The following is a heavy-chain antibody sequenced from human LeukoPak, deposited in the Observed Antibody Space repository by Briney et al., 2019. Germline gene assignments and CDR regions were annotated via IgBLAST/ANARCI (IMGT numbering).Heavy chain of an antibody. CDR2: IRYDGSNK. CDR3: AKDSLSYYYDSSGQGAFVI. Sequence: PGGSLRLSCAASGFTFSSYGMHWVRQAPGKGLEWVAFIRYDGSNKYYADSVKGRFTISRDNSKNTLYLQMNSLRAEDTAVYYCAKDSLSYYYDSSGQGAFVIWGQGTMVTVSS. CDR1: GFTFSSYG. D-gene: IGHD3-22*01. J-gene: IGHJ3*02. V-gene: IGHV3-30*02.